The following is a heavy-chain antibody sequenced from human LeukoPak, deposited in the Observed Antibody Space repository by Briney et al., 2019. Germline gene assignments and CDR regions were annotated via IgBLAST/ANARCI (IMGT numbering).Heavy chain of an antibody. J-gene: IGHJ4*02. D-gene: IGHD1-26*01. V-gene: IGHV3-30*18. Sequence: GGSLRLSCAASGFTFSSYGMHWVRQAPGKGLEWVAVISYDGSNKYYADSVKGRFTISRDNSKNTLYLQMNSLRAEDTAVYYCANPLGGSYTTGPFDYWGQGTLVTVSS. CDR1: GFTFSSYG. CDR3: ANPLGGSYTTGPFDY. CDR2: ISYDGSNK.